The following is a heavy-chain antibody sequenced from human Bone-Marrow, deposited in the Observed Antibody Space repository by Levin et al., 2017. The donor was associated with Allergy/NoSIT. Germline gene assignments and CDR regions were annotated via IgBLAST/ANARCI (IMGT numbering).Heavy chain of an antibody. J-gene: IGHJ3*02. CDR2: INHSGST. Sequence: SETLSLTCAVYGGSFSGYYWSWIRQPPGKGLEWIGEINHSGSTNYNPSLKSRVTISVDTSKNQFSLKLSSVTAADTAVYYCARTYFQQGLTPHAFDIWGQGTMVTVSS. CDR1: GGSFSGYY. CDR3: ARTYFQQGLTPHAFDI. D-gene: IGHD6-19*01. V-gene: IGHV4-34*01.